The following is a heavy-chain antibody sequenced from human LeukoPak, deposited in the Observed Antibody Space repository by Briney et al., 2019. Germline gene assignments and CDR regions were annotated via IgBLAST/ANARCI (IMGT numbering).Heavy chain of an antibody. Sequence: SETLSLTCTVSGYSISSGYYWGWIRQPPGKGLEWIGEINHSGSTNYSPSLKSRVTISVDTSKKQFSLKLSSVTAADTAVYYCARHYFSTLTTLLRAVKKQKSRFDPWGQGTLVTVSS. J-gene: IGHJ5*02. V-gene: IGHV4-38-2*02. CDR3: ARHYFSTLTTLLRAVKKQKSRFDP. CDR1: GYSISSGYY. CDR2: INHSGST. D-gene: IGHD4-17*01.